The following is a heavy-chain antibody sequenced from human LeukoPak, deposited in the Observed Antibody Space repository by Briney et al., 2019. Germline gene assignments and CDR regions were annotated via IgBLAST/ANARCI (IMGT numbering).Heavy chain of an antibody. CDR1: GFTFSSYS. Sequence: QPGGSLRLACAASGFTFSSYSMNWVRQAPGKGLEWVSYISSSSSTIYYADSVKGRFTISRDNAKNSLYLQMNSLRDEDTAVYYCARDGSIVGATRRFDYWGQGTLVTVSS. J-gene: IGHJ4*02. V-gene: IGHV3-48*02. D-gene: IGHD1-26*01. CDR3: ARDGSIVGATRRFDY. CDR2: ISSSSSTI.